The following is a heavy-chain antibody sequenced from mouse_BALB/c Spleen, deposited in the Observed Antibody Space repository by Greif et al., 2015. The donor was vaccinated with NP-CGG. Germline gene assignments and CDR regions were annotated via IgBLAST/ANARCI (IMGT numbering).Heavy chain of an antibody. Sequence: EVQGVESGGGLVKPGGSLKLSCAASGFTFSDYYMYWVRQTPEKRLEWVATISDGGSYTYYPDSVKGRFTISRDNAKNNLYLQMSSLKSEDTAMYYCARVGYYGSSYVDYWGQGTTLTVSS. D-gene: IGHD1-1*01. CDR1: GFTFSDYY. J-gene: IGHJ2*01. CDR3: ARVGYYGSSYVDY. V-gene: IGHV5-4*02. CDR2: ISDGGSYT.